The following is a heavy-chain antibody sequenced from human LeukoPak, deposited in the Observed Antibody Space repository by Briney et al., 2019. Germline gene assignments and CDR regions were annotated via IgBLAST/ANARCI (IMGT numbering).Heavy chain of an antibody. Sequence: SETLSLTCAVYGGSFSGYYWSWIRQPPGKGLEWIGEINHSGSTNYNPSLKSRVTMSVDTSKNQFSLKLGSVTAASTAVYYCARYTANTAGYSFDFWGQGALVTVSS. J-gene: IGHJ4*02. CDR3: ARYTANTAGYSFDF. D-gene: IGHD3-22*01. V-gene: IGHV4-34*10. CDR1: GGSFSGYY. CDR2: INHSGST.